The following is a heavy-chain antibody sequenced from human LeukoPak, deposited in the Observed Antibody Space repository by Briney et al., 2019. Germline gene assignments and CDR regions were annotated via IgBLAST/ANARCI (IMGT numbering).Heavy chain of an antibody. CDR2: ISSSGSTI. Sequence: GGSLRLSCAASGFTFSSYEMNWVRQAPGTGLEWVSYISSSGSTIYYADSVKGRFTISRDNAKNSLYLQMNSLRAEDTAVYYCASRCSSGWYYFDYWGQGTLVTVSS. V-gene: IGHV3-48*03. J-gene: IGHJ4*02. D-gene: IGHD6-19*01. CDR3: ASRCSSGWYYFDY. CDR1: GFTFSSYE.